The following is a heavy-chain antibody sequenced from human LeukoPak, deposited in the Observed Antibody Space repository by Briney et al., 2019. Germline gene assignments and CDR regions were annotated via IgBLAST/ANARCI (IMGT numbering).Heavy chain of an antibody. CDR1: GFTFSSYW. J-gene: IGHJ5*01. CDR3: AKGYRNHLLILLDS. CDR2: IKQDGSEK. Sequence: GGSLRLSCAASGFTFSSYWMSWVRQAPGKGLEWVANIKQDGSEKYYVDSVKGRFTISRDNAKNSLYLQMNSLRAADTAVYYCAKGYRNHLLILLDSWGQGTLVTVSS. V-gene: IGHV3-7*01. D-gene: IGHD3-16*01.